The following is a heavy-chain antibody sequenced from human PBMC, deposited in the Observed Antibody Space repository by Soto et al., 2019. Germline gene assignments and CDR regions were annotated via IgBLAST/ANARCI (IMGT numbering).Heavy chain of an antibody. CDR2: INSDGSST. Sequence: EVQLVESGGGLVQPGGSLRLSCAASGFTFSSYWMHWVRQAPGKGLVWVSRINSDGSSTSYADSVKGRLTISRDNAKNKLYLQRNSLRAEDTAVYYCVRTSLVVAAATREDYWGQGTLVTVSS. CDR1: GFTFSSYW. V-gene: IGHV3-74*01. D-gene: IGHD2-15*01. J-gene: IGHJ4*02. CDR3: VRTSLVVAAATREDY.